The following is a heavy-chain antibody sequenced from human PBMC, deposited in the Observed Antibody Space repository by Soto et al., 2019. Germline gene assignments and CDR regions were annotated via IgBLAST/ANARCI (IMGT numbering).Heavy chain of an antibody. Sequence: GGSLRLSCAASGFTFNNAWMTWVRQAPGKGLEWVGRIKSNTDGGTADYAAPVKGRFTISRDDSKDTLYLQMDSLKTEDTAVYYCAKDRPRRTSGYFFDYWGQGTPVTVSS. CDR3: AKDRPRRTSGYFFDY. J-gene: IGHJ4*02. D-gene: IGHD1-1*01. V-gene: IGHV3-15*01. CDR2: IKSNTDGGTA. CDR1: GFTFNNAW.